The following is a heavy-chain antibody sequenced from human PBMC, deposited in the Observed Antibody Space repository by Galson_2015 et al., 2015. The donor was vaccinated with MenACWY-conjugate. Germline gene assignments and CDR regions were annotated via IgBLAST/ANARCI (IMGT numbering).Heavy chain of an antibody. D-gene: IGHD4-23*01. CDR3: AKDNSAGPDLFDY. Sequence: LRLSCAASGFTFSSYWMHWVRQAPGKGLLWVSRINNDGSDTSYADSVKGRFTISRDNAKNTLYLQMNSLRAEDTAVYYCAKDNSAGPDLFDYWGQGTLVTVSS. CDR1: GFTFSSYW. CDR2: INNDGSDT. V-gene: IGHV3-74*01. J-gene: IGHJ4*02.